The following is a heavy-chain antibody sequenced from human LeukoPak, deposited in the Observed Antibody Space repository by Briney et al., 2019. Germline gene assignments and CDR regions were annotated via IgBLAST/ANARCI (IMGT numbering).Heavy chain of an antibody. CDR1: GFTFTSHA. V-gene: IGHV3-23*01. J-gene: IGHJ3*02. D-gene: IGHD3-22*01. Sequence: PGGSLRLSCAASGFTFTSHAMSWVRQAPGKGLGWVSGISGSGGSTYYPDSVKGRFTISRDNSKSTLYLQMNSLRAEDTAVYYCAKGYYDSSGYYRSDAFDIWGQGTMVTVSS. CDR3: AKGYYDSSGYYRSDAFDI. CDR2: ISGSGGST.